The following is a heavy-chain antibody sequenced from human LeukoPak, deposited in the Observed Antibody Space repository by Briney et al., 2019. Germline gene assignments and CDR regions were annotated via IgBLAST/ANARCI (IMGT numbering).Heavy chain of an antibody. D-gene: IGHD5-18*01. CDR3: ARDTGYSYADY. J-gene: IGHJ4*02. Sequence: GASVKVSCKAPGYTFTSYGISWVRQAPGQGLEWMGWISAYNGNTNYAQKLQGRVTMTTDTSTSTAHMELRSLRSDDTAVYYCARDTGYSYADYWGQGTLVTVSS. V-gene: IGHV1-18*01. CDR2: ISAYNGNT. CDR1: GYTFTSYG.